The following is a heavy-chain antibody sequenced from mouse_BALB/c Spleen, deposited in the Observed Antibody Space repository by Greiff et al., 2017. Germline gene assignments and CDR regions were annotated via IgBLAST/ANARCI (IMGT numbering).Heavy chain of an antibody. CDR2: ISYDGSN. CDR3: ARDRYYAMDY. V-gene: IGHV3-6*02. CDR1: GYSITSGYY. Sequence: ESGPGLVKLSQSLSLTCSVTGYSITSGYYWNWIRQFPGNKLEWMGYISYDGSNNYNPSLKNRISITRDTSKNQFFLKLNSVTTEDTATYYCARDRYYAMDYWGQGTSVTVSS. J-gene: IGHJ4*01.